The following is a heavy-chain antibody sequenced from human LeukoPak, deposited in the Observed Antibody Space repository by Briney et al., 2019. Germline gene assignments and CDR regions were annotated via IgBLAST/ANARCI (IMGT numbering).Heavy chain of an antibody. J-gene: IGHJ6*04. V-gene: IGHV3-21*01. CDR1: GFTFSSYS. Sequence: PGGSLRLSCAASGFTFSSYSTNWVRQAPGKGLEWVSSISISSSYIYYADSVKGGFTISRDNAKNSLYLQMNRLRAEDTAVYCCARGRYCSSTSCYFAGSYYYGMDVWGEGTTVTVSS. D-gene: IGHD2-2*01. CDR3: ARGRYCSSTSCYFAGSYYYGMDV. CDR2: ISISSSYI.